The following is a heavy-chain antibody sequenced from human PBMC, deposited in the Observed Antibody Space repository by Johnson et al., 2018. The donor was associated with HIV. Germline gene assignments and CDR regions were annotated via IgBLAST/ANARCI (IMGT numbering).Heavy chain of an antibody. J-gene: IGHJ3*02. V-gene: IGHV3-NL1*01. CDR1: GFTFSSYA. CDR3: AKERSFTADAFDI. D-gene: IGHD3-10*01. Sequence: QVQLVESGGGVVQPGRSLRLSCAASGFTFSSYAVHWVRQAPGKGLEWVSVIYSGGSTYYADSVKGRFTISRDNSKNTLYLQMNSLRAEDTAVYYCAKERSFTADAFDIWGQGTMVTVSS. CDR2: IYSGGST.